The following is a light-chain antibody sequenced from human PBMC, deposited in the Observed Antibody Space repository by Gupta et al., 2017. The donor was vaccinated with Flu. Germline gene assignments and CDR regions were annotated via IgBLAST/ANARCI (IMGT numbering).Light chain of an antibody. CDR1: SGAIASNY. CDR3: QYYDSSPLWV. CDR2: VDN. V-gene: IGLV6-57*01. J-gene: IGLJ3*02. Sequence: NFILTQPHSVSESPGKTVTISCTRSSGAIASNYVQWYQQRPGSSPTTGSLVDNQRPSGVPDRFSCSIDSSSNYASLTISGLKTEDDADYYCQYYDSSPLWVFGGGTKLTVL.